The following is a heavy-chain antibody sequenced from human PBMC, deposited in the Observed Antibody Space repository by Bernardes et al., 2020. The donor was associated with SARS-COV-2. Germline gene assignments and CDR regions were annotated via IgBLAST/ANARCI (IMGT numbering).Heavy chain of an antibody. CDR2: ISAGGGTTT. Sequence: GILRLSCTASGFTFSSYSMTWVRQAPGKGLEWVSIISAGGGTTTQYADSVKGRFTISRDNSKSTLFLQMDSLRAEDTARYYCAKGRSSKFDAWGQGTLVTVS. J-gene: IGHJ4*02. V-gene: IGHV3-23*01. CDR1: GFTFSSYS. CDR3: AKGRSSKFDA. D-gene: IGHD2-2*01.